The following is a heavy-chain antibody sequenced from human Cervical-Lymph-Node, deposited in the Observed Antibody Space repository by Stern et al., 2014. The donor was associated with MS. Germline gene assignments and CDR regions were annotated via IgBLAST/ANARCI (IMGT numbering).Heavy chain of an antibody. Sequence: EDQLVESGPEVKKPGESLKISCQVFGYSFDNYWIGWVRQMPGKGLEWMGIIYPDDSDTRYTPSFQGQGTLSADKSIITAYLQWSNLKASDTAIYYCARHELYKSGWPYIDYWGQGTLVTVSS. J-gene: IGHJ4*02. CDR1: GYSFDNYW. CDR2: IYPDDSDT. V-gene: IGHV5-51*01. D-gene: IGHD6-19*01. CDR3: ARHELYKSGWPYIDY.